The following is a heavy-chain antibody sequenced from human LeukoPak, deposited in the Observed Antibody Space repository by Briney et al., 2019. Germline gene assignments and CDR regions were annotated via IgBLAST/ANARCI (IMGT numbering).Heavy chain of an antibody. CDR2: ISSSSSYT. CDR1: GFTFSSYS. D-gene: IGHD4-23*01. J-gene: IGHJ3*02. V-gene: IGHV3-21*01. Sequence: GSLRLSCAASGFTFSSYSMNWVRQAPGKGLEWVSSISSSSSYTYYADSVKGRFTISRDNAKNSLYLQMNSLRAEDTAVYYCARDQRGNDAFDIWGQGTMVTVSS. CDR3: ARDQRGNDAFDI.